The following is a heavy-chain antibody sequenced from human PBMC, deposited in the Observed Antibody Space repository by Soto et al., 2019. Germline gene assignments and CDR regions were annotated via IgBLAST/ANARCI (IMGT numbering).Heavy chain of an antibody. V-gene: IGHV2-5*02. J-gene: IGHJ5*02. CDR3: AHRRNTYYDILTGYSKNWFDP. CDR1: GFSLSTSGVG. D-gene: IGHD3-9*01. Sequence: QIILKESGPMLVKPTQTLTLTCTFSGFSLSTSGVGVGWIRYPPGKALEWLALIYWDDEKRYSPSLKSRLTIIKDTSKNQVVLLMTNVDPVDTATYYCAHRRNTYYDILTGYSKNWFDPWGQGVLVTVSS. CDR2: IYWDDEK.